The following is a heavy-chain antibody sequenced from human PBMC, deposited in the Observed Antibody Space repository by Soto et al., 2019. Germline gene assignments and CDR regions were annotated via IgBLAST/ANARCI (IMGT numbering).Heavy chain of an antibody. D-gene: IGHD6-13*01. CDR3: TRGLLAAAGYYYYAMDV. CDR1: GFIFSNYA. J-gene: IGHJ6*02. CDR2: ISGGGTT. V-gene: IGHV3-23*01. Sequence: GGSLRLSCAASGFIFSNYAMRWVRQAPGKGLEWVSTISGGGTTYYTDSVKGRFTLSRDNSKNTLYLQMNSLRAEDTALYYCTRGLLAAAGYYYYAMDVWGQGTTVTVSS.